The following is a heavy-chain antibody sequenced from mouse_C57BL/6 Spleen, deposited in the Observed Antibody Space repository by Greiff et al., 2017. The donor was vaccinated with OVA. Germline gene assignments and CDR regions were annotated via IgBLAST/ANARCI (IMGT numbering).Heavy chain of an antibody. J-gene: IGHJ3*01. V-gene: IGHV5-9*01. D-gene: IGHD1-1*01. Sequence: EVKLMESGGGLVKPGGSLKLSCAASGFTFSSYTMSWVRQTPEQRLEWVATISGGGGNTYYPDSVKGRFTISRDNAKNTLYLQMSSLRSEDTALYYCARHRYYYGSSFAYWGQGTLVTVSA. CDR2: ISGGGGNT. CDR3: ARHRYYYGSSFAY. CDR1: GFTFSSYT.